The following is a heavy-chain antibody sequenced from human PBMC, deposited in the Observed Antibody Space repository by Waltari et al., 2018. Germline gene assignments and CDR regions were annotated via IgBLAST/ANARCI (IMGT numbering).Heavy chain of an antibody. CDR3: ASGSSSWGKAFDI. CDR2: IIPILGIA. J-gene: IGHJ3*02. Sequence: QVQLVQSGAEVKKPGSSVKVSCKASGGTFSSYTLSWVRQAPGQGLEWMGRIIPILGIANYAQKFQGRVTITADKSTSTAYMELSSLRSEDTAVYYCASGSSSWGKAFDIWGQGTMVTVSS. CDR1: GGTFSSYT. D-gene: IGHD6-13*01. V-gene: IGHV1-69*02.